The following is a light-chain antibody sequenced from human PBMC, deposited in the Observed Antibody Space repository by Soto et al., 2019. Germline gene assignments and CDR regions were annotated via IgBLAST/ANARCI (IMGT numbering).Light chain of an antibody. CDR3: QHYDMSLFA. CDR2: GAS. J-gene: IGKJ3*01. CDR1: QSVSSN. V-gene: IGKV3-20*01. Sequence: EIALTQSPGTLSVSPGERATLSCRASQSVSSNLAWYQQKPGQAPRLLIYGASSRATGIPDRFSGSGFGTDFTLTISRLEPEDFAVYYCQHYDMSLFAFGPGTKVDIK.